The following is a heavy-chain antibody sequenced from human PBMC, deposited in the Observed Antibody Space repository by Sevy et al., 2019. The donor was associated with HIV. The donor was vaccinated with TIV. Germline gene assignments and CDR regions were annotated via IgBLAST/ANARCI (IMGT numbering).Heavy chain of an antibody. J-gene: IGHJ4*02. CDR3: ARDDHWAFDY. CDR2: ISSSSGTI. V-gene: IGHV3-48*01. D-gene: IGHD7-27*01. CDR1: RFSFSSYS. Sequence: GGSLRLSCVTSRFSFSSYSMNWVRQAPGKGLEWVSYISSSSGTIRYADSVKGRLTISRDNAKNSLFLQMNSLRAEDTAVYYCARDDHWAFDYWGQGALVTVPS.